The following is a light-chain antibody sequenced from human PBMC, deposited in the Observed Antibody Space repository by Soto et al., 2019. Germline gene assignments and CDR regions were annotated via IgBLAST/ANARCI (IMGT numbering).Light chain of an antibody. J-gene: IGLJ1*01. CDR3: SSYTTSNTRQIV. CDR1: SSDVVGYNY. CDR2: DVS. Sequence: QSVLTQPASVSGSPGQSITISCTGTSSDVVGYNYVSWYQHHPGKALKLMIFDVSNRPSGVSNRFSGSKSGNTASLTISGLQPEDEADYYCSSYTTSNTRQIVFGTGTKVTV. V-gene: IGLV2-14*03.